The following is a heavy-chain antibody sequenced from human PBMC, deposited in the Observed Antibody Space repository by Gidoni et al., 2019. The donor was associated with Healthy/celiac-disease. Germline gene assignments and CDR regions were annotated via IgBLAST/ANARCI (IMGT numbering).Heavy chain of an antibody. CDR1: GYTFTSYD. CDR2: MNPNSGNT. V-gene: IGHV1-8*03. J-gene: IGHJ6*02. Sequence: QVQLVQSGAEVKKPGASVKVSCKASGYTFTSYDINWVRQATGPGLEWMGWMNPNSGNTGYAQKFQGRVTITRNTSISTAYMELSSLRSEDTAVYYCARGWELGFLEWVAKGEANGIDVWGQGTTVTVSS. CDR3: ARGWELGFLEWVAKGEANGIDV. D-gene: IGHD3-3*01.